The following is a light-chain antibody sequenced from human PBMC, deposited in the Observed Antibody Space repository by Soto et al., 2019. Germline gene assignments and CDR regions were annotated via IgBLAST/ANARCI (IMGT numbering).Light chain of an antibody. Sequence: SYELTQPPSVSVAPGKTARITCGGTNIGSKSVHWYQQKPGQAPVLVIYYDSDRPSGIPERFSGSNSGNTATLTISRVEAGDEADYYCQVWDSSSDHLVVFGGGTKVPS. CDR3: QVWDSSSDHLVV. CDR1: NIGSKS. V-gene: IGLV3-21*04. J-gene: IGLJ2*01. CDR2: YDS.